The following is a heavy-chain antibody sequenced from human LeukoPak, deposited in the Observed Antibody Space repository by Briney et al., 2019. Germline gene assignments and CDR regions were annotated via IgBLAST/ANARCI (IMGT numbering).Heavy chain of an antibody. CDR3: ARATTVVNIDY. J-gene: IGHJ4*02. CDR1: GYTFTGYY. D-gene: IGHD4-23*01. Sequence: GASVKVSCKASGYTFTGYYMHWVRQVPGQGLEWMGWLNPNSGVTNYAQKFQGRVTMTRDTSITTAYMGLSRLRSDDTALYYCARATTVVNIDYWGQGTLVTVSS. CDR2: LNPNSGVT. V-gene: IGHV1-2*02.